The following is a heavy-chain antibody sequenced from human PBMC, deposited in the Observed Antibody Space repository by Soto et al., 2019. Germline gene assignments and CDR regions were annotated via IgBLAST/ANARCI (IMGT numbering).Heavy chain of an antibody. CDR1: GFTFSSYG. CDR3: AKDPRWAHLNCSSTSCYGAYFDY. J-gene: IGHJ4*02. V-gene: IGHV3-30*18. Sequence: GGSLRLSCAASGFTFSSYGMHWVRQAPGKGLEWVAVISYDGSNKYYADSVKGRFTISRDNSKNTLYLQMNSLRAEDTAVYYCAKDPRWAHLNCSSTSCYGAYFDYWGQGTLVTVSS. CDR2: ISYDGSNK. D-gene: IGHD2-2*01.